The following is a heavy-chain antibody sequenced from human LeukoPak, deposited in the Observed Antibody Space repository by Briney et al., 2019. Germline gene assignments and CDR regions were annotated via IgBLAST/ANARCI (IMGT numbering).Heavy chain of an antibody. CDR3: ARHRSYYGSGSYFDY. CDR2: IYYSGST. V-gene: IGHV4-39*01. CDR1: GGSISSSSYY. J-gene: IGHJ4*02. D-gene: IGHD3-10*01. Sequence: SETLSLTCTVSGGSISSSSYYWGWIRQPPGKGLEWIGSIYYSGSTYYNPSLKSRVTISVDTSKNQFSLKLSSVTAADTAVYYCARHRSYYGSGSYFDYWGQGTLVTVSS.